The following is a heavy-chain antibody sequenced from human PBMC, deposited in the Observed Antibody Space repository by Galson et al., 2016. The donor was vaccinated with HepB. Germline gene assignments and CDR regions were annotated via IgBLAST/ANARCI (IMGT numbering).Heavy chain of an antibody. CDR3: VKVRGSGRPFYFQY. V-gene: IGHV3-30*18. D-gene: IGHD3-10*01. Sequence: SLRLSCAASGFTFSRYGMHWVRQAPGKGLEWVAVISYDGGNKYYADSVKGRFTISRDNSRNTLYLEMDRLRVEDTALYYCVKVRGSGRPFYFQYWGQGTLVTVSS. J-gene: IGHJ4*02. CDR1: GFTFSRYG. CDR2: ISYDGGNK.